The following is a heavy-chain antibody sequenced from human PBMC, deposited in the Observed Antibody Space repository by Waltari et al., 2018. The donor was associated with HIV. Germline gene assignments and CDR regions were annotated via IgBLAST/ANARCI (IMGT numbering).Heavy chain of an antibody. V-gene: IGHV4-39*01. CDR2: IYYTGNT. CDR1: GGSFHSSSFY. D-gene: IGHD3-10*01. CDR3: VGGPTHYFISGNYRTGNNWFDP. J-gene: IGHJ5*02. Sequence: QLQLQESGPGLVKPSETLSLTCTVSGGSFHSSSFYWGWIRQTPGTGLEWIGNIYYTGNTYYNPSFKSRVTISVDTSMNQFSLKLNSVTVADTAVYYCVGGPTHYFISGNYRTGNNWFDPWGQGSLVTVSA.